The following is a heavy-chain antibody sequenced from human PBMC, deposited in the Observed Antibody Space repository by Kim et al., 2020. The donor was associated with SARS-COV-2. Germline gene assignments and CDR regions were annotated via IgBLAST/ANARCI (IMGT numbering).Heavy chain of an antibody. J-gene: IGHJ3*02. Sequence: GGSLRLSCAASGFTFDDYAMHWVRQAPGKGLEWVSGISWNSGSIGYADSVKGRFTISRDNAKNSLYLQMNSLRAEDTALYYCAKDTGGIVGATRYAFDIWGQGTMVTVSS. CDR1: GFTFDDYA. D-gene: IGHD1-26*01. CDR3: AKDTGGIVGATRYAFDI. V-gene: IGHV3-9*01. CDR2: ISWNSGSI.